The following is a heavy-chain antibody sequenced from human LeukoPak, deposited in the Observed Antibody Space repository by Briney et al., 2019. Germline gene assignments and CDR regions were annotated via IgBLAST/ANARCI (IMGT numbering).Heavy chain of an antibody. J-gene: IGHJ4*02. Sequence: TGGSLRLSCAASGFTFDDYAMHWVRQAPGKGLEWVSGISWNSGSIGYADSVKGRSTISRDNAKNSLYLQMNSLRAEDTALYYCAKDIIYDSSGPSGYFDYWGQGTLVTVSS. CDR3: AKDIIYDSSGPSGYFDY. V-gene: IGHV3-9*01. D-gene: IGHD3-22*01. CDR2: ISWNSGSI. CDR1: GFTFDDYA.